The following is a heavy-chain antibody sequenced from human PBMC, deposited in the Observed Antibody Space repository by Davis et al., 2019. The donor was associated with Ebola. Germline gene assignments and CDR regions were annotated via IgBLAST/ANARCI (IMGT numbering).Heavy chain of an antibody. Sequence: SQTPSLTRAISGDSVSSNSAAWNWIRQSPSRGLEWLGRTYYRYKWYNDYAVAVKSRITINPDTAKNQFSLQLNPVTPEDTAVYYCAGTLGYDYGMDVWGQGTTVTVSS. CDR3: AGTLGYDYGMDV. CDR2: TYYRYKWYN. CDR1: GDSVSSNSAA. V-gene: IGHV6-1*01. J-gene: IGHJ6*02.